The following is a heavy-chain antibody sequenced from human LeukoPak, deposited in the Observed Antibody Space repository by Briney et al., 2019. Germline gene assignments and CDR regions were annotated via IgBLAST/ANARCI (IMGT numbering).Heavy chain of an antibody. V-gene: IGHV4-34*01. J-gene: IGHJ4*02. CDR1: GGSFSGYY. Sequence: SETLSLTCAVYGGSFSGYYWSWIRQPPGKGLEWIGEINHSGSTNYNPSLKSRVTISVDTSKNQFSLKLSSVTAADTAMYYCARDCSSSSCYAEPRLRCWGQGTLVTVSS. D-gene: IGHD2-2*01. CDR2: INHSGST. CDR3: ARDCSSSSCYAEPRLRC.